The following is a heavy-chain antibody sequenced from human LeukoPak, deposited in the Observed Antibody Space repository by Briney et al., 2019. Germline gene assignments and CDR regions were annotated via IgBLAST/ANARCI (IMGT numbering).Heavy chain of an antibody. J-gene: IGHJ6*03. Sequence: SETLSLTCTVSSYSISSGYYWGWIRQPPGKGLEWIGSIYHSGSTYYNPSLKSRVTISVDTSKNQFSLKLSFVTAADTAVYYCARVTAARLLYMDVWGKGTTVTVSS. V-gene: IGHV4-38-2*02. CDR3: ARVTAARLLYMDV. CDR1: SYSISSGYY. CDR2: IYHSGST. D-gene: IGHD6-6*01.